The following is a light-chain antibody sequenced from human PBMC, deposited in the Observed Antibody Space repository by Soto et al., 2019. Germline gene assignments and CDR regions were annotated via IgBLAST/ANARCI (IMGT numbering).Light chain of an antibody. CDR2: AAS. CDR1: QSIVNRD. CDR3: QYYGSPRGT. J-gene: IGKJ1*01. V-gene: IGKV3-20*01. Sequence: EIVLTQSPGTLSLSPGEGVALYCRASQSIVNRDLAWYQQKPGQAPRLLVYAASRRATGIPVRFSGSGSGTDFTLIISRLAPQDFATYYCQYYGSPRGTFGQGTKV.